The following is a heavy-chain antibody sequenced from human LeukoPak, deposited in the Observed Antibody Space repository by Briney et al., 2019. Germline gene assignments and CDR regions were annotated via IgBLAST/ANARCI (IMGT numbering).Heavy chain of an antibody. CDR1: GYSISSGYY. CDR3: ARKEWLAD. CDR2: VYYTGGT. V-gene: IGHV4-61*01. J-gene: IGHJ4*02. D-gene: IGHD6-19*01. Sequence: SETLSLTCTVSGYSISSGYYWGWIRQPPGKGLEWIGYVYYTGGTDYNPSLKSRVSISIDTSNNQFSLNLKSVTPADTAIYYCARKEWLADWGPGTLVTVSS.